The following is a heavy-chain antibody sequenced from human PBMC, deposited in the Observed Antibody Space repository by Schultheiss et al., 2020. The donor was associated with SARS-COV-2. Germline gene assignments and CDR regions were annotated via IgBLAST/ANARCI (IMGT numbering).Heavy chain of an antibody. CDR2: ISGSGGST. CDR3: ARDKAAADSYYYYYGMDV. Sequence: GGSLRLSCAASGFTFSDYYMSWIRQAPGKGLEWVSAISGSGGSTYYADSVKGRFTISRDNSKNTLYLQMNSLRAEDTAVYYCARDKAAADSYYYYYGMDVWGQGTTVTVSS. V-gene: IGHV3-23*01. D-gene: IGHD6-13*01. J-gene: IGHJ6*02. CDR1: GFTFSDYY.